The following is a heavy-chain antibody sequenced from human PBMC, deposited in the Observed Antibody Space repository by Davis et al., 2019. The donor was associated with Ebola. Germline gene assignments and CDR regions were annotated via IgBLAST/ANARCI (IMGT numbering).Heavy chain of an antibody. CDR3: ATPDSSGYSPCY. CDR2: ISSSSSYI. V-gene: IGHV3-21*01. D-gene: IGHD3-22*01. Sequence: GESLKISCAASGFTFSSYSMNWVRQAPGKGLEWVSSISSSSSYIYYADSVKGRFTISRDNSKNTLYLQMNSLRAEDTAVYYCATPDSSGYSPCYWGQGTLVTVSS. J-gene: IGHJ4*02. CDR1: GFTFSSYS.